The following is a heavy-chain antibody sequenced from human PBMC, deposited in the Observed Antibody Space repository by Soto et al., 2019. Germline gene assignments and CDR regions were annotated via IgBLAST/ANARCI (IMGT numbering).Heavy chain of an antibody. J-gene: IGHJ4*02. CDR2: IGTAGDT. CDR3: AKDWEGVVRGVIIDYFDY. D-gene: IGHD3-10*01. V-gene: IGHV3-13*01. CDR1: GFTFSSYD. Sequence: PGGSLRLSCAASGFTFSSYDMHWVRQATGKGLEWVSAIGTAGDTYYQDSVKGRFTISRDNNKNTMYLQMNSLRAEDTAVYYCAKDWEGVVRGVIIDYFDYWGQGTLVTVSS.